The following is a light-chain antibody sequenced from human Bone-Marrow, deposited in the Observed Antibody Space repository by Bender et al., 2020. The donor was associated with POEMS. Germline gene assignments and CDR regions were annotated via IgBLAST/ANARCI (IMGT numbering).Light chain of an antibody. CDR2: EVT. J-gene: IGLJ1*01. CDR1: SSDVGKHNL. CDR3: CSSAGSSTYV. V-gene: IGLV2-23*02. Sequence: QSALTQPASVAGSPGQSITISCTGTSSDVGKHNLVSWYQQHPGKTPKLIIYEVTKRPSGVSSRFSGSKSGNTASLTISGLQAEDEADYYCCSSAGSSTYVFGSGTKVTVL.